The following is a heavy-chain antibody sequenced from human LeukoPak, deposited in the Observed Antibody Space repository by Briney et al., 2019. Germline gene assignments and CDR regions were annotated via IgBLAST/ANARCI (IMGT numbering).Heavy chain of an antibody. D-gene: IGHD3-10*01. CDR1: GFVFSGYW. CDR2: INSDGST. Sequence: GGSLRLSCAASGFVFSGYWMHWIRRAPGKGLVWVSRINSDGSTSYADSAKGRFTIARDNAKNTLYLQMNSLRDEDTAVYYCAGHYGSGRYHYCYMGVWGRGTTVTVSS. CDR3: AGHYGSGRYHYCYMGV. V-gene: IGHV3-74*01. J-gene: IGHJ6*03.